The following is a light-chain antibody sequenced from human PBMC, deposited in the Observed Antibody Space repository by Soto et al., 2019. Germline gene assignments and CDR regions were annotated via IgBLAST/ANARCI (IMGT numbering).Light chain of an antibody. Sequence: DIQMTQSPSSLSASVGDRVTLSCRASQSISSYLNWYQQKPGKAPNLLIYGASSLQSGVPSRFSGSGSGTDFTLTISSLQPEDFATYYCQQSYTGPYTFGQGTNLEIK. J-gene: IGKJ2*01. CDR3: QQSYTGPYT. CDR1: QSISSY. V-gene: IGKV1-39*01. CDR2: GAS.